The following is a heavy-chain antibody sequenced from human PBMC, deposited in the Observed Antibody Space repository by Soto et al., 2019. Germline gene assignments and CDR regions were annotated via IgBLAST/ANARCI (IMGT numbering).Heavy chain of an antibody. CDR3: ARGPTDSYDESGDYSLDY. J-gene: IGHJ4*02. D-gene: IGHD3-22*01. CDR1: GYTFITYG. CDR2: SSTYNGDT. V-gene: IGHV1-18*01. Sequence: QVQLVQSGAEVKEPGASVKVSCKASGYTFITYGVRWGRQAPGQGLDWMGWSSTYNGDTRYADRLQGRVTMTTDTTTGTAYMELRSLRSDDTAGDYCARGPTDSYDESGDYSLDYWGQGTLVTVSS.